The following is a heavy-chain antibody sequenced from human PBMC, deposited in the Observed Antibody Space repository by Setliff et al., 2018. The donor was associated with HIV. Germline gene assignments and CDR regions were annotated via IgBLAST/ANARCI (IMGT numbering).Heavy chain of an antibody. V-gene: IGHV3-21*01. CDR1: GFTVSRFY. CDR2: ISSSNSYK. J-gene: IGHJ4*02. D-gene: IGHD5-12*01. CDR3: ARDEDGYNHFDF. Sequence: PGGSLRLSCAASGFTVSRFYMNWVRQAPGKGLEWVSSISSSNSYKHYADSVKGRFTISRDNAKNSLYLQMNSLRVEDTAVYYCARDEDGYNHFDFWGQGTLVTVSS.